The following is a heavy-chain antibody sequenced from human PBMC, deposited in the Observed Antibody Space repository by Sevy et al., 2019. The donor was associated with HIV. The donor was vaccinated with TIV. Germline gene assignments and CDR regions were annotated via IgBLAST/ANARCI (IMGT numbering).Heavy chain of an antibody. CDR1: GFTFSSYG. CDR3: ARDRDRDSSSWYYPDY. J-gene: IGHJ4*02. CDR2: IWYDGSNK. D-gene: IGHD6-13*01. Sequence: GGSLRLSCAASGFTFSSYGMHWVRQAPGKGLERVAVIWYDGSNKYYADSVKGRFTISRDNSKNTLYLQMNSLRAEDTAVYYCARDRDRDSSSWYYPDYWGQGTLVTVSS. V-gene: IGHV3-33*01.